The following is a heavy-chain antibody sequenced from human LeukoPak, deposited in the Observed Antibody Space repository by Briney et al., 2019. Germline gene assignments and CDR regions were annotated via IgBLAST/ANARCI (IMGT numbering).Heavy chain of an antibody. J-gene: IGHJ4*02. CDR2: IQNDGSNK. V-gene: IGHV3-30*02. Sequence: GGSLRLSCIASGFTFSSYGMHWVRQAPGKGLDWVAFIQNDGSNKYYADSVKGRFTISRGNSKNTLYLQMNTLRAEDTAIYYCAKDLHNYDTSSNSRGPDYWGQGTLVTVSS. D-gene: IGHD4-23*01. CDR3: AKDLHNYDTSSNSRGPDY. CDR1: GFTFSSYG.